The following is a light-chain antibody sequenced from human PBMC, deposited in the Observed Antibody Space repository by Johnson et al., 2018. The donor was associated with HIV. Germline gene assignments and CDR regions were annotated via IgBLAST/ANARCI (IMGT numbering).Light chain of an antibody. CDR3: GTWDSSLSALYV. CDR2: DNN. J-gene: IGLJ1*01. CDR1: NCDIGNNY. V-gene: IGLV1-51*01. Sequence: QSVLTQPPSVSAAPGQKVTISCSGNNCDIGNNYISCHQQLPGTAPKLLIYDNNKRPSGIPDRFSGSKSGTSATLGITGLQTGDEADYYCGTWDSSLSALYVFGTGTKVTVL.